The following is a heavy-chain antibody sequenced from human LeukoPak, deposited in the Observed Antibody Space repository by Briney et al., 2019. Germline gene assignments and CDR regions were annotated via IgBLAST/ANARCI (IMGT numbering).Heavy chain of an antibody. CDR1: GFTFSSYA. V-gene: IGHV3-23*01. Sequence: PGGSLRLSCAASGFTFSSYAMSWVRQAPGKGLEWVSAISGSGGSTYYADSVKGRFTISRDNSKNTLYLQMNSLRAEDTAVYYCAKDEGPLWGLHRAYFDYWGQGTLVTVSS. CDR2: ISGSGGST. CDR3: AKDEGPLWGLHRAYFDY. D-gene: IGHD1-26*01. J-gene: IGHJ4*02.